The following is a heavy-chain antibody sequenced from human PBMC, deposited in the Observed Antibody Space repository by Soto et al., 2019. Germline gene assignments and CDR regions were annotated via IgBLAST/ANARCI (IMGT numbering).Heavy chain of an antibody. J-gene: IGHJ4*02. Sequence: QVQLVQSGAEVKKPGASVKVSCKASGYTFTGYYMHWVRQAPGQGLEWMGWINPNSGGTNYAQKFQGRVTMTRDTSISTAYMELSRLRSDDTAVYYCARGGYSYGYWPEYYFDYWGQGTLVTVSS. D-gene: IGHD5-18*01. CDR3: ARGGYSYGYWPEYYFDY. CDR2: INPNSGGT. CDR1: GYTFTGYY. V-gene: IGHV1-2*02.